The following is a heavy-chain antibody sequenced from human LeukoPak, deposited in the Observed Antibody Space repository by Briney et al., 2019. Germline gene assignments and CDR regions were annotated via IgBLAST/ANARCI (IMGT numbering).Heavy chain of an antibody. Sequence: SETLSPTCTVSGVSMSDYYWSWIRQPPGKGLEWIGYIYYTGSTQYNPSLRGRVIISIDTYKNQFSLTLSSCPAADTASFYCACDYTMTQASDIWGQGTLVTVSS. CDR1: GVSMSDYY. CDR2: IYYTGST. V-gene: IGHV4-59*01. CDR3: ACDYTMTQASDI. D-gene: IGHD3-22*01. J-gene: IGHJ3*02.